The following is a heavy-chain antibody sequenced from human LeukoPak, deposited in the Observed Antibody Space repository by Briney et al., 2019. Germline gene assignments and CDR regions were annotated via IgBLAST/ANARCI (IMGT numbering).Heavy chain of an antibody. CDR2: IIPIFGTA. CDR1: GGTFSSYA. Sequence: SVKVSCKASGGTFSSYAISWVRQAPGQGLEWMGGIIPIFGTANYAQKFQGRVTITADKSTCTAYMELSSLRSEDTAVYYCASTYSGYDGPRYWGQGTLVTVSS. CDR3: ASTYSGYDGPRY. V-gene: IGHV1-69*06. J-gene: IGHJ4*02. D-gene: IGHD5-12*01.